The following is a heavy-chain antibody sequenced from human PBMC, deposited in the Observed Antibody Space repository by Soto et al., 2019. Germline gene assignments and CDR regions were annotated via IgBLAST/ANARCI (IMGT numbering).Heavy chain of an antibody. V-gene: IGHV3-15*01. J-gene: IGHJ3*02. CDR1: GFTFSNAW. D-gene: IGHD2-8*01. Sequence: GGSLRLSCAASGFTFSNAWMSWVRQAPGKGLEWVGRIKSKTDGGTTDYAAPVKGRFTISRDDSKNTLYLQMNSLKTEDTAVYYCTTAHCTNVVCYAFDIWGQGTMVTVSS. CDR2: IKSKTDGGTT. CDR3: TTAHCTNVVCYAFDI.